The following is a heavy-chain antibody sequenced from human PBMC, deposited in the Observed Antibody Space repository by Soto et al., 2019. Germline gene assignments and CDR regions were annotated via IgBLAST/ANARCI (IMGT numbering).Heavy chain of an antibody. CDR3: TTKGYYDSSGYHQNFDY. D-gene: IGHD3-22*01. Sequence: PGGSLRLSCAASGFTFSNAWMNWVRQAPGKGLEWVGRIKSKTDGGTTDYAAPVKGRFTISRDDSKNTLYLQMNSLKTEDTAVYYCTTKGYYDSSGYHQNFDYWGQGTLVTVSS. V-gene: IGHV3-15*07. CDR2: IKSKTDGGTT. CDR1: GFTFSNAW. J-gene: IGHJ4*02.